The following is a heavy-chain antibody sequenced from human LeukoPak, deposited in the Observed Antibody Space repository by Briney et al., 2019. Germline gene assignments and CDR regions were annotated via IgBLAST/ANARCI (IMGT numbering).Heavy chain of an antibody. J-gene: IGHJ4*02. CDR2: INPFSGGT. Sequence: PRASVKVSCKASRDTFTGYYIHWVRQAPGQGPEWMGRINPFSGGTNYAQKFQDRVTMTRDTSISAAYMGLSRLRSDDTAVYYCFSYGELMGNYFDSWGQGTLVTVSS. D-gene: IGHD1-26*01. V-gene: IGHV1-2*06. CDR1: RDTFTGYY. CDR3: FSYGELMGNYFDS.